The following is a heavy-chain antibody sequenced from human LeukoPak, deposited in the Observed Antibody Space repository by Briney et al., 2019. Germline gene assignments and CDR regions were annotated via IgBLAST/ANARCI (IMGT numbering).Heavy chain of an antibody. D-gene: IGHD6-13*01. V-gene: IGHV5-51*01. Sequence: GESLKISCKGSGYSFTSYWIGWVRQMPGKGLEWIGIIYPGDSDTRYSPSFQGQVTISADKSISTAYLQWSSLKASDTAMYYCASAPSIAAAGMGYFDYWGQGTLVTVSS. J-gene: IGHJ4*02. CDR3: ASAPSIAAAGMGYFDY. CDR1: GYSFTSYW. CDR2: IYPGDSDT.